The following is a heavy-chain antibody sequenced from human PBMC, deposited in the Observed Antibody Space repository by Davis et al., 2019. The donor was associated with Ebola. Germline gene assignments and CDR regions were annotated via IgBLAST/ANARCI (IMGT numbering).Heavy chain of an antibody. CDR3: VRSQGYFSWFDP. CDR2: ISVRTDDT. Sequence: PGGSLRLSCVASGFTFSSYSFNLVRQTPGKGLEWVSQISVRTDDTHYADSVKGRFTISKDYSKNTVYLQMNSLRVEDTAVYYCVRSQGYFSWFDPWGQGTLVTVSS. V-gene: IGHV3-23*01. CDR1: GFTFSSYS. D-gene: IGHD3-22*01. J-gene: IGHJ5*02.